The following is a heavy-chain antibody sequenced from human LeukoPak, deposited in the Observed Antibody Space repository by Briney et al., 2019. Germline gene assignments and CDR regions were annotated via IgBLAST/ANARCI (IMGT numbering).Heavy chain of an antibody. CDR1: GYTFTGYY. Sequence: ASVKVSCKASGYTFTGYYMHWVRQAPGQGLEWMGWISAYNGNTNYAQKLQGRVTMTTDTSTSTAYMELRSLRSDDTAVYYCARWAAPYYYDSSGYYYFDYWGQGTLVTVSS. CDR2: ISAYNGNT. CDR3: ARWAAPYYYDSSGYYYFDY. J-gene: IGHJ4*02. V-gene: IGHV1-18*04. D-gene: IGHD3-22*01.